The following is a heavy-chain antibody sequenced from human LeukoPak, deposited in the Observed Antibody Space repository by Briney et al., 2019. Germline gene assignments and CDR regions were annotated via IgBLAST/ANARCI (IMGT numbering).Heavy chain of an antibody. CDR2: INPNSGGT. CDR3: ARWAVPGIFGVAAKGSFDY. J-gene: IGHJ4*02. D-gene: IGHD3-3*01. Sequence: ASVKVSCKASGYTFTGYYKHWVRQAPGQGLEWMGWINPNSGGTNYAQKFQGRVTMTRDTSISTAYMELSRLRSDDTAVYYCARWAVPGIFGVAAKGSFDYWGQGTLVTVSS. CDR1: GYTFTGYY. V-gene: IGHV1-2*02.